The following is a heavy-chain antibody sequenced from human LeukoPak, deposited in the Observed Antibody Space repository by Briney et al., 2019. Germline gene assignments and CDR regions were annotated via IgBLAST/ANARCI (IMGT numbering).Heavy chain of an antibody. V-gene: IGHV1-2*02. CDR2: INPNSGGT. D-gene: IGHD2-21*01. J-gene: IGHJ4*02. CDR3: ARDPEYVAIYDY. Sequence: ASVKVSCKASGYTFTGYYMHWVRQAPGQGLEWMGWINPNSGGTNYAQKFQGRVTMTRDTPISTAYMELSRLRSDDTAVYYCARDPEYVAIYDYWGQGTLVTVSS. CDR1: GYTFTGYY.